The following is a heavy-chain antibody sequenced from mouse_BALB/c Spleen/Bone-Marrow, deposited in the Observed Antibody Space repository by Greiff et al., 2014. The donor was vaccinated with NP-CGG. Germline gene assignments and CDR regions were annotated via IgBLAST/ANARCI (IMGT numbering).Heavy chain of an antibody. CDR2: ISGGGSYT. CDR1: GFTFSSYG. V-gene: IGHV5-9-2*01. J-gene: IGHJ1*01. D-gene: IGHD1-1*01. Sequence: EVQGVESGGGLVKPGGSLKLSCAASGFTFSSYGMSWVRQTPEKRLEWVATISGGGSYTYFSDSVKGRFTISRDNAKNNLNLQMSSLRSEDTALYYCARSCGSSYWYFDVWGAGTTVTVSS. CDR3: ARSCGSSYWYFDV.